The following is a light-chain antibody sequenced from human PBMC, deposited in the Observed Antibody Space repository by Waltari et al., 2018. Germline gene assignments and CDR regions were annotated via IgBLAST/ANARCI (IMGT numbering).Light chain of an antibody. CDR2: GAS. CDR3: QQRSNWPRT. CDR1: QSVTNS. V-gene: IGKV3-11*01. Sequence: EIVLTQSPDTLSLSPGERATLSCRASQSVTNSLAWYQQKPGQAPRLLIYGASNRATCVPSRFSGSGSGTDFTLTISSLEPEDFAVYYCQQRSNWPRTFGQGTKVEIK. J-gene: IGKJ1*01.